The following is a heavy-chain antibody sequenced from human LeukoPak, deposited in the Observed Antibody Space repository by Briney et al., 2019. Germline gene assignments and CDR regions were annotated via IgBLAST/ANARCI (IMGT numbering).Heavy chain of an antibody. J-gene: IGHJ4*02. CDR2: IYYSGST. Sequence: PSETLSLTCTVSGGSISSYYWSWIRQPAGKGLEWIGYIYYSGSTNYNPSLKSRVTISVDTSKNQFSLKLSSVTAADTAVYYCARVAAIIYYGSGSYYGPFDYWGQGTLVTVSS. CDR3: ARVAAIIYYGSGSYYGPFDY. V-gene: IGHV4-59*01. CDR1: GGSISSYY. D-gene: IGHD3-10*01.